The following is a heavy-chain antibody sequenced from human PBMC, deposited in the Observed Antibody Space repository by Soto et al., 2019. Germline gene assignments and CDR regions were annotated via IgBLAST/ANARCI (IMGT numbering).Heavy chain of an antibody. CDR1: GFTFSSYG. V-gene: IGHV3-33*01. Sequence: SCAASGFTFSSYGMHWVRQAPGKGLEWVAVIWYDGSNKYYADSVKGRFTISRDNSKNTLYLQMNSLRAEDTAVYYCARDLDYYDSSGYYHFDYWGQGTLVTVSS. J-gene: IGHJ4*02. CDR2: IWYDGSNK. CDR3: ARDLDYYDSSGYYHFDY. D-gene: IGHD3-22*01.